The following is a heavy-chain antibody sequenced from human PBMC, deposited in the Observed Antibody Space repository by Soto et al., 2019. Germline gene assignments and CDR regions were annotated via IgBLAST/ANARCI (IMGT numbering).Heavy chain of an antibody. V-gene: IGHV5-10-1*01. Sequence: EVQLVQSGAEVKKPGESLRISCKGSGYSFTSYWISWVRQMPGKGLEWMGRIDPIDSYTNYSPSFQGHVTISADKSISTANRQWSSLKASDTAMYYCARRAHMSRRGETFSYYYYGMDVWGQGTTVTVSS. J-gene: IGHJ6*02. D-gene: IGHD3-16*01. CDR3: ARRAHMSRRGETFSYYYYGMDV. CDR2: IDPIDSYT. CDR1: GYSFTSYW.